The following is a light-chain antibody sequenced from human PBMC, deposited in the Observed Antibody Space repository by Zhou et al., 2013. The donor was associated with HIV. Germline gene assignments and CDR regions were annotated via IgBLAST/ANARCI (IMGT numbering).Light chain of an antibody. CDR3: QHTFTTPIT. V-gene: IGKV1D-16*01. CDR2: DAS. CDR1: QDINNW. J-gene: IGKJ4*01. Sequence: DIQMTQSPSSLSASVGDRVTITCRASQDINNWLAWYQQKPEKAPKSVVYDASSLQSGVPSRFSGSGSGTNFSLTISRLQPEDFATYYCQHTFTTPITFGGGTRVEIK.